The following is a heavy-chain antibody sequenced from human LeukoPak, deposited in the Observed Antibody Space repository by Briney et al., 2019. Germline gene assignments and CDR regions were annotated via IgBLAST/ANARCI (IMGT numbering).Heavy chain of an antibody. CDR3: ARDNIVVVAATKAYYFDY. J-gene: IGHJ4*02. CDR1: GYSISSGYY. V-gene: IGHV4-38-2*02. Sequence: SETLSLTCTVSGYSISSGYYWGWIRPPPGEGLEWIGSIYHSGSTYYNPSLKSRVTISVDTSKNQFSLKLSSVTAADTAVYYCARDNIVVVAATKAYYFDYWGQGTLVTVSS. CDR2: IYHSGST. D-gene: IGHD2-15*01.